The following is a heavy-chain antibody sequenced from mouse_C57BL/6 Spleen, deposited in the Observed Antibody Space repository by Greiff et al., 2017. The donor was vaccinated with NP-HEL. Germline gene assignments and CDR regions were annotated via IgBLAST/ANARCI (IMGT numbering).Heavy chain of an antibody. V-gene: IGHV10-1*01. J-gene: IGHJ3*01. CDR1: GFSFNTYA. CDR2: IRSKSNNYAT. CDR3: VRHVKDGYSAWFAY. Sequence: DVQLVESGGGLVQPKGSLKLSCAASGFSFNTYAMNWVRQAPGKGLEWVARIRSKSNNYATYYADSVKDRFTISRDDSESMLYLQMNNLKTEDTAMYYCVRHVKDGYSAWFAYWGQGTLVTVSA. D-gene: IGHD2-3*01.